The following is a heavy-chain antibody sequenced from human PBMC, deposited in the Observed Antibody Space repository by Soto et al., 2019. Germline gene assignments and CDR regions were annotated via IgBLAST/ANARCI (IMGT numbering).Heavy chain of an antibody. CDR3: AKGYCSSTSCRRPYYYGMDV. D-gene: IGHD2-2*01. Sequence: GGSLRLSCAASGFTFSSYAMSWVRQAPGKGLEWVSAISGSGGSTYYADSVKGRFTISRDNSKNTLYLQMNSLRAEDTAVYYCAKGYCSSTSCRRPYYYGMDVWGQGTTVTVSS. J-gene: IGHJ6*02. CDR2: ISGSGGST. CDR1: GFTFSSYA. V-gene: IGHV3-23*01.